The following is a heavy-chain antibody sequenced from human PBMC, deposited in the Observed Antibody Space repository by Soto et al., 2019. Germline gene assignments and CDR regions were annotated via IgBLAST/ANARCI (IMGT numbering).Heavy chain of an antibody. CDR1: GYTLTELS. V-gene: IGHV1-24*01. CDR2: FDPEDGET. Sequence: ASVKVSCKVSGYTLTELSMHWVRQAPGKGLEWMGGFDPEDGETIYAQKFQGRVTITADKSTTTAYMELRTLTSEDTAVYYCARGLDQPPVGLYFDTWGQGTLVTVSS. CDR3: ARGLDQPPVGLYFDT. D-gene: IGHD2-2*01. J-gene: IGHJ4*02.